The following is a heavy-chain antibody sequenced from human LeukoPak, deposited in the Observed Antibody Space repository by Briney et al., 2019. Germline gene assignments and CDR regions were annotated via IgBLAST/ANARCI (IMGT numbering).Heavy chain of an antibody. CDR3: SSLLSSGLPKY. J-gene: IGHJ4*02. CDR1: GGSISSYY. V-gene: IGHV4-59*08. Sequence: PSETLSLICSVSGGSISSYYWSWIRQSPGKGLEWIAYIHYTGTTNYNPSLKSRVTISLDASKNQFSLKLSSVTAADTAVYYFSSLLSSGLPKYWGQGALVTVSS. D-gene: IGHD3-22*01. CDR2: IHYTGTT.